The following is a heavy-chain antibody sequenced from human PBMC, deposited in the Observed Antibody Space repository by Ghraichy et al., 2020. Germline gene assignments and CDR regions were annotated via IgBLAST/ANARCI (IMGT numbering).Heavy chain of an antibody. J-gene: IGHJ6*02. CDR1: GDSIISSSYY. V-gene: IGHV4-39*01. CDR2: IYYSGTT. Sequence: SETLSLTCSVSGDSIISSSYYWDWIRQPPGKGLEWIGSIYYSGTTYYSPPLKTRVTVTIDTSKNQFSLRLNSVTATDTAVYYCARRAGGYQYFYRLDGWGRGTTVIVSS. D-gene: IGHD2-15*01. CDR3: ARRAGGYQYFYRLDG.